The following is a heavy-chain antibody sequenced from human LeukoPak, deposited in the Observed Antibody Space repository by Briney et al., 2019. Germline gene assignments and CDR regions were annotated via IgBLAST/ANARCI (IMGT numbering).Heavy chain of an antibody. CDR3: ARHEVGFCDGGSCPYYFDY. V-gene: IGHV5-51*01. CDR1: GYSFTSYW. Sequence: GESLKISCKGSGYSFTSYWIGWVRQMPGKSLEWMGIIYPGDSYTRYSTAFQGQVTMSADKSISTASLQWSSLKASDTAMYYCARHEVGFCDGGSCPYYFDYWGQGTLVTVSS. J-gene: IGHJ4*02. CDR2: IYPGDSYT. D-gene: IGHD2-15*01.